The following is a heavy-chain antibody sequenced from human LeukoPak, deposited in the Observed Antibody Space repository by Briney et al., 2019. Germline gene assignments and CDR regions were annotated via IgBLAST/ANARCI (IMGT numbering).Heavy chain of an antibody. J-gene: IGHJ6*02. Sequence: SETLSLTCAVYGGSFSGYYWSWIRQPPGKGLEWIGEINHSGSTNYNPSLKSRVTISVDTSKNQFSLKLSSVTAADTAVYYCARGSYYYGSGSYYYYYYYGMDVWGRGTTVTVSS. CDR3: ARGSYYYGSGSYYYYYYYGMDV. CDR1: GGSFSGYY. CDR2: INHSGST. V-gene: IGHV4-34*01. D-gene: IGHD3-10*01.